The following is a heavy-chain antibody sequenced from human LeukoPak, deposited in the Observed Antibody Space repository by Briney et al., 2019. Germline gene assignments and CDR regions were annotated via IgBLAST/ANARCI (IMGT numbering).Heavy chain of an antibody. V-gene: IGHV3-74*01. CDR2: MNGEGTTI. D-gene: IGHD1-7*01. Sequence: RSGGSLRLSCATSGLTFRTTWMHWVRHAPGKGLMWVSRMNGEGTTIDYADSVKGRFTVSRDYAKNTLFLQMNNLRTEDTALYFCATARNFRFEYWGQGSLVIVSA. CDR1: GLTFRTTW. J-gene: IGHJ4*02. CDR3: ATARNFRFEY.